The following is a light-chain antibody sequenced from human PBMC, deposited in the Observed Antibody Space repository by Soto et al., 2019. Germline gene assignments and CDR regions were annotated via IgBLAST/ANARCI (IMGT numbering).Light chain of an antibody. V-gene: IGKV1-17*01. J-gene: IGKJ5*01. CDR2: AAS. CDR3: QQLFDSPIT. Sequence: DIQMTHSPSSLSASVLYRVTITFRASQDIGNALGLFQQKPGKAPKLLIYAASTLESGVPSRFSATVSGTEFSLTITSLQPEDFATYYCQQLFDSPITFGQGTRLEIK. CDR1: QDIGNA.